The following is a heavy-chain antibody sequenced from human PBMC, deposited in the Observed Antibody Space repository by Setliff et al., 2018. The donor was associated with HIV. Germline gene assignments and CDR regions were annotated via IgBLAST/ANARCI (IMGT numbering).Heavy chain of an antibody. CDR2: IYPGDSNT. CDR3: AGLERPYESGGYSFNY. CDR1: GYRFTTYW. Sequence: RGESLKISCQGSGYRFTTYWIAWVRQTPGKGLEWVGSIYPGDSNTRYSPSFQGQVTISAGKSISTAYLQWSSLKASDTAMYYCAGLERPYESGGYSFNYWGQGTLVTVSS. J-gene: IGHJ4*02. V-gene: IGHV5-51*01. D-gene: IGHD3-22*01.